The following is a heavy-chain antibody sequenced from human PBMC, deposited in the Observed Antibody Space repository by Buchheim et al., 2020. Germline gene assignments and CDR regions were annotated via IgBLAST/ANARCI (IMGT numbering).Heavy chain of an antibody. D-gene: IGHD2-2*01. CDR1: GFIFTKYG. V-gene: IGHV3-30*18. CDR2: ISDDGDKR. J-gene: IGHJ6*02. Sequence: QVHLVESGGDMVQPGTSLRLSCAATGFIFTKYGMQWVRQAPGKGLEWVAVISDDGDKRYFADSVKGRFSVYRDNSKNTVYLQMRSLRAEDTAIYYCAKDLRNCGSSSSCYGMDVWGQGTT. CDR3: AKDLRNCGSSSSCYGMDV.